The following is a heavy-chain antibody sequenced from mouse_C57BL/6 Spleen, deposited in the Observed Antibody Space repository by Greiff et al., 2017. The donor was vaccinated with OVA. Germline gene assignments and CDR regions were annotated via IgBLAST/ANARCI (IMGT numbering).Heavy chain of an antibody. CDR2: IDPSDSYT. Sequence: QVQLQQPGAELVMPGASVKLSCKASGYTFTSYWMHWVKQRPGQGLEWIGEIDPSDSYTNYNQKFKGKSTLTVDKSSSTAYMQLSSLTSEDSAVYYCARSDYGSSTAWFAYWGQGTLVTVSA. D-gene: IGHD1-1*01. V-gene: IGHV1-69*01. CDR1: GYTFTSYW. J-gene: IGHJ3*01. CDR3: ARSDYGSSTAWFAY.